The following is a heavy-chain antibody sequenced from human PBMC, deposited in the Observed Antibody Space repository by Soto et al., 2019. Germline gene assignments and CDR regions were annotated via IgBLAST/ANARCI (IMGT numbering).Heavy chain of an antibody. V-gene: IGHV3-23*01. CDR2: ISGSGGST. D-gene: IGHD2-8*02. Sequence: GGSLRLSCAASGFTFSSYAMSWVRQAPGKGLEWVSAISGSGGSTDYVDSVKGRFTISRDNSKNTLYLQMNSLRAEDTAVYYCAKLPAYSYCPGAYFDYWGQGTRVIFAS. J-gene: IGHJ4*02. CDR1: GFTFSSYA. CDR3: AKLPAYSYCPGAYFDY.